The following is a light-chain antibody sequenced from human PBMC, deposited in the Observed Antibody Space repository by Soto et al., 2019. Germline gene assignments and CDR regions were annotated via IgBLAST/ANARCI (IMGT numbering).Light chain of an antibody. Sequence: EIVLTQSPATLSLSPGERDTISCRASQSVSSYFAWYQQKPGQAPRLRIYDASHRATGIPARFSGSGSVTDFTLTISSLEPEDCAVYDCQPPSNWPPGTFGQRTELEIK. CDR2: DAS. V-gene: IGKV3-11*01. CDR1: QSVSSY. CDR3: QPPSNWPPGT. J-gene: IGKJ2*02.